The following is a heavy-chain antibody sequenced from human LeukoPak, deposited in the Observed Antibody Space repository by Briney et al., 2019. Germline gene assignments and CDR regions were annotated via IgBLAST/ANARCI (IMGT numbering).Heavy chain of an antibody. CDR1: GFTFSSYA. Sequence: HPGGSLRLSCAASGFTFSSYAMSWVRQAPGKGLEWVSAISGSGDSTFYANSVKGRFTISRDNAENSLYLQMNSLRAEDTAVYYCARQDYFDSSVLDYWGQGTLVTVSS. CDR2: ISGSGDST. J-gene: IGHJ4*02. CDR3: ARQDYFDSSVLDY. V-gene: IGHV3-23*01. D-gene: IGHD3-22*01.